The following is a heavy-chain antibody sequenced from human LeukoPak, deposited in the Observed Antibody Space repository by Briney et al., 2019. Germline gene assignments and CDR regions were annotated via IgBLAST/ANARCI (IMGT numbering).Heavy chain of an antibody. V-gene: IGHV4-34*01. Sequence: PSETLSLTCAVYGGSFSGYYWSWIRQPPGKGLEWIGEINHSGSTNYNPSLKSRVTISVDTSKNQFSLKLSSMTAADTAVYYCARPRAGTGHYYYYYMDVWGKGTTVTVSS. CDR3: ARPRAGTGHYYYYYMDV. J-gene: IGHJ6*03. D-gene: IGHD6-19*01. CDR1: GGSFSGYY. CDR2: INHSGST.